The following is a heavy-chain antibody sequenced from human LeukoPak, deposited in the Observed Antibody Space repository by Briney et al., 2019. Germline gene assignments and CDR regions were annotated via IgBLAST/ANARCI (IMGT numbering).Heavy chain of an antibody. V-gene: IGHV3-23*01. CDR2: ISGTTGST. D-gene: IGHD3-22*01. CDR3: AKGHDSSGYSHSPADY. Sequence: PGGSLRLSCAASEFTFSSYAMSWVRQAPGKGLGWVSTISGTTGSTYYADSVKGRFTISRDNSKNTLYLQMNSLRAEDTAVYYCAKGHDSSGYSHSPADYWGQGTLVTVSS. J-gene: IGHJ4*02. CDR1: EFTFSSYA.